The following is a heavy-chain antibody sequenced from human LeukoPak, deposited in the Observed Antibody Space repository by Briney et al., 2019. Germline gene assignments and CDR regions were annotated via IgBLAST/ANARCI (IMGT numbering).Heavy chain of an antibody. CDR2: IYYTGST. CDR1: NGSIGTYY. J-gene: IGHJ4*02. Sequence: SETLSLTCTVSNGSIGTYYWSWIRQPPGKGLEWIGYIYYTGSTKYNPSLKSRVTISVDTSKNQFSLKLSSVTAADTAVYYCASLYPPSGGYSNFDFWGQGTLVTVSS. D-gene: IGHD1-26*01. V-gene: IGHV4-59*08. CDR3: ASLYPPSGGYSNFDF.